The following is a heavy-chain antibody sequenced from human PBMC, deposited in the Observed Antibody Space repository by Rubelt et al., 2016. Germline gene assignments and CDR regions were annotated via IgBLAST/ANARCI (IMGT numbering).Heavy chain of an antibody. CDR1: GFTVSSNY. Sequence: EVQLVESGGGLIQPGGSLRLSCAASGFTVSSNYMSWVRQAPGKRLEWVSVIYSGGSTYYADSVKCRFTISRDNSKNTLYLQMNSLRAEDTAVYYCARGGIAAAEDWYFDLWGRGTLVTVSS. CDR2: IYSGGST. V-gene: IGHV3-53*01. J-gene: IGHJ2*01. CDR3: ARGGIAAAEDWYFDL. D-gene: IGHD6-13*01.